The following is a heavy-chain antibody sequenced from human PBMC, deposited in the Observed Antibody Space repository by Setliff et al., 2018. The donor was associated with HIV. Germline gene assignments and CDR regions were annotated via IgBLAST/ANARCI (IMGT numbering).Heavy chain of an antibody. CDR1: GFTFSNYN. Sequence: PGESLKISCAASGFTFSNYNMNWVHQAPGKGLEWVSSISSGGNYIYYRDSMKGRFTISRDNARNSLFLQMNGLRAEDTAVYYCARDPGMQLRYAFDFWGQGTPVTVSS. V-gene: IGHV3-21*01. CDR3: ARDPGMQLRYAFDF. D-gene: IGHD3-9*01. CDR2: ISSGGNYI. J-gene: IGHJ4*02.